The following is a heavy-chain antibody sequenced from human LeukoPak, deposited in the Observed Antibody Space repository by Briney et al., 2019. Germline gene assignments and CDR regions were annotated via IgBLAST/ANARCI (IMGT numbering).Heavy chain of an antibody. CDR1: GGSITSSSYY. Sequence: SETLSLTCTLSGGSITSSSYYWGWIRQPPGKGLDWIASINYSGTTYYDPSLKSRVTISVDTSKNQFSLNLRSVTAADTAVYYCARRPAGLNWFDPWGQGTLVTVSS. CDR2: INYSGTT. J-gene: IGHJ5*02. D-gene: IGHD6-25*01. V-gene: IGHV4-39*01. CDR3: ARRPAGLNWFDP.